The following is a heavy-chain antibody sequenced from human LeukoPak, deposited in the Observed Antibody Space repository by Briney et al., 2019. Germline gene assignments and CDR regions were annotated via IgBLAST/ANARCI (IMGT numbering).Heavy chain of an antibody. J-gene: IGHJ5*02. V-gene: IGHV4-39*01. Sequence: SETLSLTCTVSGGSISSSSYYWGWIRHPPGKGLEWIGSIYYSGSTYYNPSLKSRVTISVDTSKNQFSLKLSSVTAADTAVYYCARSTLVRGVIINWFDPWGQGTLVTVSS. CDR3: ARSTLVRGVIINWFDP. CDR1: GGSISSSSYY. CDR2: IYYSGST. D-gene: IGHD3-10*01.